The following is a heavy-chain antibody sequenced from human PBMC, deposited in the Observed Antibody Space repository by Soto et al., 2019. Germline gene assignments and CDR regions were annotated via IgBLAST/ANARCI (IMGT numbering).Heavy chain of an antibody. CDR3: AKVRYSSPMGYYYGMDV. CDR2: IIPIFGTA. CDR1: RVAFSKFI. V-gene: IGHV1-69*01. Sequence: QAQLEQSGGEVKKPGSSVSVSCKASRVAFSKFIVTWVRQAHGLGLEWVGGIIPIFGTANYAQKFQGRVTITADESTSTSYMEVNNLRSEDTAVYYCAKVRYSSPMGYYYGMDVWGQGTTVTVSS. D-gene: IGHD6-19*01. J-gene: IGHJ6*02.